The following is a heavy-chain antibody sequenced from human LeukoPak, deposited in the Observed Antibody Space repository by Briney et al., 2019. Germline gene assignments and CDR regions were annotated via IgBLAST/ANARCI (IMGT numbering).Heavy chain of an antibody. V-gene: IGHV3-23*01. J-gene: IGHJ4*02. Sequence: GGSLRLSCAAFGFTFSSYAMSCVRQAPGKGLEWVSAISGSGGFTYYAESVKGRFTVSRDNSKSTLYLQMSGLRAEDTAVYYCAKHTLVDYWGQGTLVTVSS. CDR3: AKHTLVDY. CDR1: GFTFSSYA. CDR2: ISGSGGFT.